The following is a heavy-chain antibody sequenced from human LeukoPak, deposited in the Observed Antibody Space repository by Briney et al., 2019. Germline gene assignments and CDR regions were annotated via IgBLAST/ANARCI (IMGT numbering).Heavy chain of an antibody. Sequence: SETLSLTCTVSGGSISSYYWSWIRQPPGKGLEWIGYIYYSGSTNYNPSLKSRVTISVDTSKNQFSLKLSSVTAADTAVYYCARAVPDSSSWYYYYYMDVWGKGTTVTISS. CDR2: IYYSGST. CDR1: GGSISSYY. J-gene: IGHJ6*03. CDR3: ARAVPDSSSWYYYYYMDV. V-gene: IGHV4-59*01. D-gene: IGHD6-13*01.